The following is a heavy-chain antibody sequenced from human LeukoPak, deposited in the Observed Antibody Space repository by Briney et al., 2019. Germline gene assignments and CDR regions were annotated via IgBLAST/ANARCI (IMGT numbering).Heavy chain of an antibody. CDR3: ASDTLPPWSRLRFLETYYYYYMDV. CDR1: GGTFSSYA. V-gene: IGHV1-69*04. J-gene: IGHJ6*03. CDR2: IIPILGIA. D-gene: IGHD3-3*01. Sequence: RASVKVSCKASGGTFSSYAITWVRQAPGQGLEWMGRIIPILGIANYAQKFQGRVTITADKSTSTAYMELSSLRSEDTAVYYCASDTLPPWSRLRFLETYYYYYMDVWGKGTTVTVSS.